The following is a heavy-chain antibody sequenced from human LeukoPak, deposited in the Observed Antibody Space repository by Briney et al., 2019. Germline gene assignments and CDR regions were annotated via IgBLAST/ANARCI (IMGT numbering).Heavy chain of an antibody. V-gene: IGHV5-51*01. Sequence: GESLKISCKGSGYSFTSYWIGWVRQMPGKGLRWMGIIYPGDSDTRYSPSFQGQVTISADKSISTAYPQWSSLKASDTAMYYCARPAGSGGVPFDYWGQGTLVTVSS. CDR2: IYPGDSDT. J-gene: IGHJ4*02. CDR1: GYSFTSYW. CDR3: ARPAGSGGVPFDY. D-gene: IGHD2-15*01.